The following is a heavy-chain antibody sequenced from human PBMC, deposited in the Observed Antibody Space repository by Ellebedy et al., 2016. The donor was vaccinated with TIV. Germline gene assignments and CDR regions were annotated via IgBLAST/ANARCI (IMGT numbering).Heavy chain of an antibody. J-gene: IGHJ4*02. D-gene: IGHD6-13*01. CDR2: ISGSGDSQ. CDR3: AKDRFSSSWYGGYFYY. V-gene: IGHV3-23*01. Sequence: PGGSLRLSCAASGFTFSSYAMSWVRQAPGKGLEWVSDISGSGDSQHYADSVKGRFTISRDTSKNTLYLKMNSLIAEDTAVYSCAKDRFSSSWYGGYFYYWGQGTLVTVSS. CDR1: GFTFSSYA.